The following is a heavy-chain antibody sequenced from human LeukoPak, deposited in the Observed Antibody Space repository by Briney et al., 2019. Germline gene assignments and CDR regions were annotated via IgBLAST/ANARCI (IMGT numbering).Heavy chain of an antibody. CDR3: ARGNYYYGSGGYYGY. Sequence: GGSLRLSCAASGFTFSSYEMNWVRQAPGKGLEWVSYISSSGSTIYYADSVKGRFTISRDNAKNSLYLQMNSLRAEDTAVYYCARGNYYYGSGGYYGYWGQGTLVTVSS. D-gene: IGHD3-10*01. J-gene: IGHJ4*02. CDR2: ISSSGSTI. V-gene: IGHV3-48*03. CDR1: GFTFSSYE.